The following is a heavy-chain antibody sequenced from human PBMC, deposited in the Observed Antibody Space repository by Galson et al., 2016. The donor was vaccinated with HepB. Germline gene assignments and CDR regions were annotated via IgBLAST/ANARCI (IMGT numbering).Heavy chain of an antibody. CDR2: INSDGSSP. J-gene: IGHJ4*02. CDR1: GFTFSTYC. D-gene: IGHD5-24*01. V-gene: IGHV3-74*03. Sequence: SLRLSCAGSGFTFSTYCMHWVRQAPGKGLEWVSHINSDGSSPTNADSVKGRITISRDNDENTPYLQMNSLRAEDTAVYFCARENGYNHPYYFDLWGRGTLVTVSS. CDR3: ARENGYNHPYYFDL.